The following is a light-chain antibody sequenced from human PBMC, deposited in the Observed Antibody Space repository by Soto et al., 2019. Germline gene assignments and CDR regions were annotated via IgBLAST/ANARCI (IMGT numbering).Light chain of an antibody. CDR2: EVS. J-gene: IGLJ3*02. CDR1: RSDVGYYNY. V-gene: IGLV2-14*01. CDR3: SSYTTSTTRV. Sequence: QSALTQPASVSGSPGQSITISCTGTRSDVGYYNYVSWYQQHPGKAPKLMIYEVSNRPSGVSNRFSGSKSGNTASLTISGLQAEDEADYYCSSYTTSTTRVFGGGTKVTVL.